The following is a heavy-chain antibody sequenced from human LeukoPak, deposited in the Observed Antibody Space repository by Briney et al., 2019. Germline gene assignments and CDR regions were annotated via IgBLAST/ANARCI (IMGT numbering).Heavy chain of an antibody. CDR2: INPSGST. Sequence: PSETLSLTCTAFGGTFSGYYWNWIRQAPDKGLEWIAEINPSGSTNYNPSLKTRVTISTDTSKNHYSLNLNSVTAADTGVYYCVRGSRVYCGGDCYYYWGQGTLVTVSS. J-gene: IGHJ4*02. D-gene: IGHD2-21*02. V-gene: IGHV4-34*01. CDR3: VRGSRVYCGGDCYYY. CDR1: GGTFSGYY.